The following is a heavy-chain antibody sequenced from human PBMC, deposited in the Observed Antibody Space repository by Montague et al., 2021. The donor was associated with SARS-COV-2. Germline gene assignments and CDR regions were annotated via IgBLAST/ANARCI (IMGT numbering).Heavy chain of an antibody. CDR1: GASINSDSYY. CDR3: ARRQDYFGAGSYIFDV. CDR2: IDNSGST. V-gene: IGHV4-39*01. Sequence: SETLSLTCTVSGASINSDSYYRDWIRQPPGKGLEWIGSIDNSGSTSYISSLESRLTISEDTPKKQFSLRLTSVTAAVTAMYYCARRQDYFGAGSYIFDVWGQGIMVTVSS. J-gene: IGHJ3*01. D-gene: IGHD3-10*01.